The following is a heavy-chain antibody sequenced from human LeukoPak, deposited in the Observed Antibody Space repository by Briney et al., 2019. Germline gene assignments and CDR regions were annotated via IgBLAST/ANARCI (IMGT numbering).Heavy chain of an antibody. Sequence: GGSLRLSCAASGFTFSSYGMHWVRQAPGKGLEWVAVISYDGSNKYYADSVKGRFTISRDNSKNTLYLQMNSLRAEDTAVYYCARDLGIATWDYWGQGTLVTVSS. D-gene: IGHD6-13*01. CDR3: ARDLGIATWDY. CDR2: ISYDGSNK. CDR1: GFTFSSYG. V-gene: IGHV3-30*19. J-gene: IGHJ4*02.